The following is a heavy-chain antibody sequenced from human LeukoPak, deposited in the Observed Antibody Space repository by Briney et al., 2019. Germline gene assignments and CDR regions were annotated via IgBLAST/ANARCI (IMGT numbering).Heavy chain of an antibody. CDR1: GFTFSDYY. J-gene: IGHJ6*03. V-gene: IGHV3-11*04. Sequence: GGSLRLSCAASGFTFSDYYMSWIRQAPGKGLEWVSYISSSGSTIYYADSVKGRFTISRDNAKKSVSLQMNSLRAEDTAVYYCARAYSERYGLGYYYMDVWGKGTTVTISS. D-gene: IGHD1-26*01. CDR3: ARAYSERYGLGYYYMDV. CDR2: ISSSGSTI.